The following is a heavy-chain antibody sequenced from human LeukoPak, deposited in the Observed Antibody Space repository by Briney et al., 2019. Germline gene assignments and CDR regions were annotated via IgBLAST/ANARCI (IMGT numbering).Heavy chain of an antibody. J-gene: IGHJ5*02. CDR1: GFTFSTSG. CDR3: ARDRGSTSWSQLSPWFDP. D-gene: IGHD2-2*01. CDR2: ISLSSSTI. V-gene: IGHV3-48*01. Sequence: GGSLRLSCAASGFTFSTSGMNWVRQAPGKGLEWVSYISLSSSTIYYANSVKGRFTISRDNSKNTLYLQMGSLRAEDMAVYYCARDRGSTSWSQLSPWFDPWGQGTLVTVSS.